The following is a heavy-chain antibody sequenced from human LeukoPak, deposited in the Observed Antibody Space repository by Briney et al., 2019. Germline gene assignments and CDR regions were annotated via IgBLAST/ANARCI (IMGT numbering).Heavy chain of an antibody. CDR2: IRYDGSKE. CDR1: GFTFTTYG. D-gene: IGHD6-25*01. V-gene: IGHV3-30*02. CDR3: AKELGIAAAEEGFDI. J-gene: IGHJ3*02. Sequence: GGSLRLSCAASGFTFTTYGMHWVRQAPGKGLEWVAFIRYDGSKECYADSVKGRFTISRDNSKNTLFLQMNSLRADDTAVYYCAKELGIAAAEEGFDIWGQGTMVTVSS.